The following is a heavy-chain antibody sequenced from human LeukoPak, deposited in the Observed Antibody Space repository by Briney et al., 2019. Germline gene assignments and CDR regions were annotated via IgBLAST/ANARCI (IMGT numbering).Heavy chain of an antibody. D-gene: IGHD3-22*01. CDR2: ISAYNGNT. J-gene: IGHJ6*03. CDR1: GYTFTSYG. Sequence: ASVKVSCKASGYTFTSYGISWVRQAPGQGLEWMGWISAYNGNTNYAQKLQARVTMTTDTSTSTAYMELRSPRSDDTAVYYCARDAMIVVVITPPYYMDVWGKGTTVTVSS. V-gene: IGHV1-18*01. CDR3: ARDAMIVVVITPPYYMDV.